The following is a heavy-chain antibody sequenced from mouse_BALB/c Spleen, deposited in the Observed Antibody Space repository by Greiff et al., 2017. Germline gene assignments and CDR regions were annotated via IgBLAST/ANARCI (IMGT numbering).Heavy chain of an antibody. Sequence: VKLQESGAELVRPGSSVKISCKASGYAFSSYWMNWVKQRPGQGLEWIGQIYPGDGDTKYNGKFKGKATLTADKSSSTAYMQLSSLTSEDSAVYFCARSGATATDWYFDVWGAGTTVTVSS. V-gene: IGHV1-80*01. CDR2: IYPGDGDT. CDR1: GYAFSSYW. CDR3: ARSGATATDWYFDV. D-gene: IGHD1-2*01. J-gene: IGHJ1*01.